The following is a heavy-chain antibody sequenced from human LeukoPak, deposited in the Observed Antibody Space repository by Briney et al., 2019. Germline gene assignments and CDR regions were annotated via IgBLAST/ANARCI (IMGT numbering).Heavy chain of an antibody. CDR1: GFTFSSYW. V-gene: IGHV3-7*01. CDR2: IKQDGSEK. CDR3: ARDQLRYFDWLKY. D-gene: IGHD3-9*01. Sequence: PGGSLRLSCAASGFTFSSYWMSWVRQAPGKGLEWVANIKQDGSEKYYVGSVKGRFTISRDNAKNSLYLQMNSLRAEDTAVYYCARDQLRYFDWLKYWGQGTLVTVSS. J-gene: IGHJ4*02.